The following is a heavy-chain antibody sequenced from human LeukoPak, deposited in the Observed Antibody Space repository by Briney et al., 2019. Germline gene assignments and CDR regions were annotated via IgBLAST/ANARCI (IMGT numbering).Heavy chain of an antibody. J-gene: IGHJ5*02. CDR2: IYYSGST. D-gene: IGHD5-18*01. V-gene: IGHV4-59*01. CDR1: GGSISSYY. Sequence: SETLSLTCTVSGGSISSYYWSWLRQPPGKGLEWIGYIYYSGSTNYNPSLKSRVTISVDTSKNQLSLKLSSVTAADTAVYYCARDRSYGYLNWFDPWGQGTLVTVSS. CDR3: ARDRSYGYLNWFDP.